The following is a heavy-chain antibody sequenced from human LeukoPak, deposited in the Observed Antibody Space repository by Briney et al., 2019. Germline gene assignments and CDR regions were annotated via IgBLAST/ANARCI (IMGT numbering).Heavy chain of an antibody. V-gene: IGHV3-74*01. CDR3: ARDTDYYDSTGYPDY. D-gene: IGHD3-22*01. CDR1: GFTFSSHW. CDR2: INTDGSST. J-gene: IGHJ4*02. Sequence: GRSLRLSCAASGFTFSSHWMHWVRQAPGKGLVWVSRINTDGSSTRYADSVKGRFTISRDNAKNTLYLQMNSLRAEDTAVYYCARDTDYYDSTGYPDYWGQGTLVTVSS.